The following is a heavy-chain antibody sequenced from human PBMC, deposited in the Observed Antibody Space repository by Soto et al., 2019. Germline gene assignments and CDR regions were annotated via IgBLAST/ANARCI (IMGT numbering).Heavy chain of an antibody. Sequence: EVQLLESGGGLVQPGGSLRLSCAASGFTFSSYAMSWVRQAPGQGLEWVSAISGSGGSTYYADSVKGRFTISRDNSKNTLYLQMNSLRAEDTAVYYCAKDERYCSGGSCYPYYFDYWGQGTLVTVSS. J-gene: IGHJ4*02. CDR1: GFTFSSYA. V-gene: IGHV3-23*01. CDR2: ISGSGGST. CDR3: AKDERYCSGGSCYPYYFDY. D-gene: IGHD2-15*01.